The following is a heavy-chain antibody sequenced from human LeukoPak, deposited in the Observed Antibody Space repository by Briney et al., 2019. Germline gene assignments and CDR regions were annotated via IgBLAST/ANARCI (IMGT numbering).Heavy chain of an antibody. D-gene: IGHD2-21*02. J-gene: IGHJ6*02. Sequence: GASVKVSCKTSGGTFSSFAVSWVRQAPGQGLEWMGRIIPVLKIAKYAQKFQGRVTITADTATTTAYMELTSLSSEDTAVYYCASLGGDMDLDTFDYYYSGMDLRGQGTTVTVSS. CDR3: ASLGGDMDLDTFDYYYSGMDL. CDR1: GGTFSSFA. V-gene: IGHV1-69*04. CDR2: IIPVLKIA.